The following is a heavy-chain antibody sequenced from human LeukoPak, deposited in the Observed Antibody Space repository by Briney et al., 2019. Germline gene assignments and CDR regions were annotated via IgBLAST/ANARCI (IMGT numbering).Heavy chain of an antibody. D-gene: IGHD3-10*01. Sequence: GASVKVSCKASGGTFSSYAISWVRQAPGQGLEWMGRIIPIFGIANYAQKFQGRVTITADKSTSTAYMELSSLRSEDRAVYYCARDPCGGVVTYYYYGMDVWGQGTTVTVSS. CDR3: ARDPCGGVVTYYYYGMDV. J-gene: IGHJ6*02. V-gene: IGHV1-69*04. CDR2: IIPIFGIA. CDR1: GGTFSSYA.